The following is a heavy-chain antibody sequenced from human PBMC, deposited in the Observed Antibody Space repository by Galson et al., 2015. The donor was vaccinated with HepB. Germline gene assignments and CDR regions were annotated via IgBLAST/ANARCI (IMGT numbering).Heavy chain of an antibody. CDR3: ARGLQNSRWLRNYYYYMDV. V-gene: IGHV1-8*01. CDR1: GYTFTSYD. D-gene: IGHD5-12*01. Sequence: SVKVSCKASGYTFTSYDINRVRQATGQGLEWMGWMNPNSGNTGYAQKFQGRVTMTRNTSISTAYMELSSLRSEDTAVYYCARGLQNSRWLRNYYYYMDVWGKGTTVTVSS. J-gene: IGHJ6*03. CDR2: MNPNSGNT.